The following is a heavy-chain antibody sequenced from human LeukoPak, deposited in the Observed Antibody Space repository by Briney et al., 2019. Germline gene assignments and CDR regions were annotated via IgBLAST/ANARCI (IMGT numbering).Heavy chain of an antibody. CDR2: IKSKTDGGTT. V-gene: IGHV3-15*01. J-gene: IGHJ4*02. CDR1: GFTFSNAW. D-gene: IGHD3-10*01. CDR3: TTGPYDYGAGTYYH. Sequence: GGSLRLSCAASGFTFSNAWMSGVGQAPGKGLEWVGRIKSKTDGGTTDYAAPVKGRFTISRDDSKNTLYVQMNSLKTEDTAVYYCTTGPYDYGAGTYYHWGQGTLVTVSS.